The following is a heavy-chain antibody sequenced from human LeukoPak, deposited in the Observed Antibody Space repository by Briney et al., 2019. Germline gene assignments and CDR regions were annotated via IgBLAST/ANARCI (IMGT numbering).Heavy chain of an antibody. V-gene: IGHV3-30-3*01. D-gene: IGHD6-19*01. CDR2: ISYDGSNK. CDR1: GFTFSSYA. Sequence: HAGGSLRLSCAASGFTFSSYAMHWVRQAPGKGLEWVAVISYDGSNKYYADSVKGRFTISRDNSKNTLYLQMNSLRAEDTAVYYCAKASSGWLPDAFDIWGQGTMVTVSS. J-gene: IGHJ3*02. CDR3: AKASSGWLPDAFDI.